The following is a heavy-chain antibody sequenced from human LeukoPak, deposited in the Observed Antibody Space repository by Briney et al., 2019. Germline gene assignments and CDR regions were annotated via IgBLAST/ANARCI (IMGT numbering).Heavy chain of an antibody. CDR1: GFTFSDYY. CDR3: ARPRGGCSSTSCSPVY. V-gene: IGHV3-11*06. D-gene: IGHD2-2*01. J-gene: IGHJ4*02. Sequence: GGSLRLSCAGSGFTFSDYYMAWIRQAPGKGLQRISYMRRGSDVKTYADSVKGRFTISRDNAKNTLYLQMNSLRAEDTAVYYCARPRGGCSSTSCSPVYWGQGTLVTVSS. CDR2: MRRGSDVK.